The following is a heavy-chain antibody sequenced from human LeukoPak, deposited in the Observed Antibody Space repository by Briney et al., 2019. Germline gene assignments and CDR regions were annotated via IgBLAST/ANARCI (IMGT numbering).Heavy chain of an antibody. CDR1: GGSISSSSYY. CDR2: IYYGGST. D-gene: IGHD6-19*01. Sequence: PSETLSLTCTVSGGSISSSSYYWGWIRQPPGKGLEWIGSIYYGGSTYYNPSLKSRVTISVDTSKNQFSLRLNSVTAADTAVYYCASDDPVAGIDYWGQGTLVTVSS. J-gene: IGHJ4*02. CDR3: ASDDPVAGIDY. V-gene: IGHV4-39*07.